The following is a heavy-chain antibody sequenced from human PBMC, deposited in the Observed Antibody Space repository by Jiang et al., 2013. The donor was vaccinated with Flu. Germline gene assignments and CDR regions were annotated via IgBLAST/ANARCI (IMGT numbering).Heavy chain of an antibody. J-gene: IGHJ4*02. CDR1: GGSFSGYY. D-gene: IGHD2-15*01. Sequence: QTLSLTCAVYGGSFSGYYWSWIRQPPGKGLEWIGEINHSGSTNYNPSLKSRVTISVDTSKNQFSLKLSSVTAADTAVYYCARSRGYCSGGSCLIDYWGQGTLVTVSS. CDR2: INHSGST. V-gene: IGHV4-34*01. CDR3: ARSRGYCSGGSCLIDY.